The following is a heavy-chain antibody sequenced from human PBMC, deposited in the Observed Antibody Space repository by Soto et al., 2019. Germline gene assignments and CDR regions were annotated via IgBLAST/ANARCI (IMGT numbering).Heavy chain of an antibody. CDR2: IYYSGST. V-gene: IGHV4-31*03. D-gene: IGHD3-9*01. J-gene: IGHJ6*02. CDR3: ASNTYDIESYGMDV. Sequence: QVQLQESGPGLVKPSQTLSLTCTVSGGSISSGGYYWSWIRQHPGKGLEWIGYIYYSGSTYYNPSLKSRVTISVDTSKNQFSLKLSSVTAADTAVYYSASNTYDIESYGMDVWGQGTTVTVSS. CDR1: GGSISSGGYY.